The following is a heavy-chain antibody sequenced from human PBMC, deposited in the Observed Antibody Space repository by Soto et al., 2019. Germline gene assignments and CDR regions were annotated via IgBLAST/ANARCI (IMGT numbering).Heavy chain of an antibody. V-gene: IGHV3-33*01. J-gene: IGHJ6*02. CDR2: IWYDGSNK. CDR1: GFTFSSYG. D-gene: IGHD6-19*01. Sequence: QVQLVESGGGVVQPGRSLRLSCAASGFTFSSYGMHWVRQAPGKGLEWVAVIWYDGSNKYYADSVKGRFTISRDNSKNTLYLQMNSLRAEDTAVYYCASGWYVDKDYYYYDGMDVWGQGTTVTVSS. CDR3: ASGWYVDKDYYYYDGMDV.